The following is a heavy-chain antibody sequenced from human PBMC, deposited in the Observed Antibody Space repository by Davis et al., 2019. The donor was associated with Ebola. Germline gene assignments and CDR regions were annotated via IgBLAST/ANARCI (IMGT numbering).Heavy chain of an antibody. Sequence: GESLKISCAASGFTFSTYSMNWVRQAPGKGLEWVSYISSSSGTIYYADSVKGRFTISRDNSKNTLYLQMNSLRAEDTAVYYCAKCSGSYSDDYWGQGTLVTVSS. J-gene: IGHJ4*02. CDR1: GFTFSTYS. V-gene: IGHV3-48*01. D-gene: IGHD1-26*01. CDR2: ISSSSGTI. CDR3: AKCSGSYSDDY.